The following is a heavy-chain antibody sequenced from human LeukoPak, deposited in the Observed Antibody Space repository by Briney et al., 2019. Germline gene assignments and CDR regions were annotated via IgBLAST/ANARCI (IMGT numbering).Heavy chain of an antibody. Sequence: SETLSLTCTVSGGSISSYYWNWIRQPPGKGLEWIGYIYYSGSTNYNPSLKSRVTISVDVSKNQFSLKLRSVTAADTAVYFCATNRAGTYDRPFEIWGQGTMVTVSS. CDR3: ATNRAGTYDRPFEI. J-gene: IGHJ3*02. D-gene: IGHD1-26*01. CDR2: IYYSGST. CDR1: GGSISSYY. V-gene: IGHV4-59*01.